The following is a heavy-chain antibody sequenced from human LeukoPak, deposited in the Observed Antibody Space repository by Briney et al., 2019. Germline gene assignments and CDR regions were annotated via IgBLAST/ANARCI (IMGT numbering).Heavy chain of an antibody. CDR1: GFSFSSYN. CDR3: AKDHGVLTSVVPFDY. V-gene: IGHV3-23*01. J-gene: IGHJ4*02. D-gene: IGHD4-23*01. Sequence: PGGSLRLSCAASGFSFSSYNLNWVRQAPGKGLEWVSAISGSGGSTYYADSVKGRFTISRDNSKNTLYLQMNSLRAEDTAVYYCAKDHGVLTSVVPFDYWGQGTLVTVSS. CDR2: ISGSGGST.